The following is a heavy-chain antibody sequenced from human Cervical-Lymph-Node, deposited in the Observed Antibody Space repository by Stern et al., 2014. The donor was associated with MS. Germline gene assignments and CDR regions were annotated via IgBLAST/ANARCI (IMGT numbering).Heavy chain of an antibody. CDR3: ARGRGDARPYYFDY. J-gene: IGHJ4*02. CDR1: GYSFTNYY. D-gene: IGHD4-17*01. CDR2: VDPNSGGT. Sequence: MQLVESGAEVEKPGASVKVSCKTSGYSFTNYYIHWVRQAPGQGLEWMGWVDPNSGGTNYALKSQGRVTMTRDTSISTAYMELSRLTSDDTAVYYCARGRGDARPYYFDYWGQGTLVTVSS. V-gene: IGHV1-2*02.